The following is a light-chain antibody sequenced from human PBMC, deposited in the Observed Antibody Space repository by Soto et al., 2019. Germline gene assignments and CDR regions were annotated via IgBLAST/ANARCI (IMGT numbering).Light chain of an antibody. CDR1: QSVSSSY. J-gene: IGKJ1*01. CDR3: QQDGSSPRT. Sequence: EIVLTQSPGTLSLSPGERVTLSCRASQSVSSSYLAWYQQKPGQAPRLLIYGASSRATGIPDRFSGSGSGTDFTLTISSLEPEDFEVYYCQQDGSSPRTFGQGTKVEIK. V-gene: IGKV3-20*01. CDR2: GAS.